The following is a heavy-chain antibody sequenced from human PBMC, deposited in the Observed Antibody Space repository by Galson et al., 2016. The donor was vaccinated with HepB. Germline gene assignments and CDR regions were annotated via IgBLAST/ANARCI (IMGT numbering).Heavy chain of an antibody. J-gene: IGHJ6*02. V-gene: IGHV6-1*01. Sequence: CAISGDSVSSNSATWNWIRQSPSRGLAWLGRTYYRSKWYNDYAVSVKSRVTIKPDTSTNQFSLHLNSVTPEDTAVYYCARQYSSSSFYYGMDVWGQGTTGTVSS. CDR2: TYYRSKWYN. CDR3: ARQYSSSSFYYGMDV. D-gene: IGHD6-6*01. CDR1: GDSVSSNSAT.